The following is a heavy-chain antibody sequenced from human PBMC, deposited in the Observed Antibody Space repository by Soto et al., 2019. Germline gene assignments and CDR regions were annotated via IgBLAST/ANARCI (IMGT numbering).Heavy chain of an antibody. V-gene: IGHV1-3*05. Sequence: QVQLVQSGAEERKPGASVKLSCRASGYTFISYAIHWVRQAPGQRLEWMGWVNPATGHTEYSQQFQGRVTITRDTSAKTGYMELSSLRSEDTAVYYCEREGWFLDDWGQGTLVTVSS. D-gene: IGHD3-10*01. J-gene: IGHJ4*02. CDR3: EREGWFLDD. CDR1: GYTFISYA. CDR2: VNPATGHT.